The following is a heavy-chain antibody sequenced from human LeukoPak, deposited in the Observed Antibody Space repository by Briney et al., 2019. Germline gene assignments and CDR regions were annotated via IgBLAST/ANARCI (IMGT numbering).Heavy chain of an antibody. J-gene: IGHJ4*02. D-gene: IGHD2-15*01. CDR2: MNPNSGNT. CDR3: ARGGGVGGYFYDY. V-gene: IGHV1-8*02. Sequence: ASVKVFCKASGYTFTGYYMHWVRQAPGQGLEWMGWMNPNSGNTGYAQKFQGRVTMTRNTSISTAYMELSSLRSEDTAVYYCARGGGVGGYFYDYWGQGTLVTVSS. CDR1: GYTFTGYY.